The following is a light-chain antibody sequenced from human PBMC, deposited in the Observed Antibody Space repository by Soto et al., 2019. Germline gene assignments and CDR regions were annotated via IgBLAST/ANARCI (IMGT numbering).Light chain of an antibody. CDR2: DAA. CDR3: QQRASWPLT. Sequence: EIVLTQSPATLSLFPGERATLSCRASQYIGGYLAWYQLRPGQGPRLLIFDAASRATGIPDRVSGSGSGTDFTLTISRLEPEDFAVYYCQQRASWPLTFGGGTKVEIK. J-gene: IGKJ4*01. CDR1: QYIGGY. V-gene: IGKV3-11*01.